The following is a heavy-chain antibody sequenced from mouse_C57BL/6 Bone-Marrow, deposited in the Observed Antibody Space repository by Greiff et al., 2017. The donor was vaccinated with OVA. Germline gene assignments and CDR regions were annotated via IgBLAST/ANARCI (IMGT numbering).Heavy chain of an antibody. J-gene: IGHJ1*03. Sequence: EVQLMESGGGLVKPGGSLKLSCAASGFTFSDYGMHWVRQAPEKGLEWVAYISSGSSTIYYADTVQGRFTISRDNAKNTLFLQMTSLRSEDTAMYYCARINYWYFDVWGTGTTVTVSS. CDR2: ISSGSSTI. V-gene: IGHV5-17*01. CDR1: GFTFSDYG. CDR3: ARINYWYFDV.